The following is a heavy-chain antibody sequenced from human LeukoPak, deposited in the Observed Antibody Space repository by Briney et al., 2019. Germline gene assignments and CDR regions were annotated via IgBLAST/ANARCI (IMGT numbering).Heavy chain of an antibody. D-gene: IGHD6-6*01. Sequence: PSETLSLTCTVSGDSTSSGGYYCSWVRQPAGKGLEWIGRIYTSGTTNYNPSLKSRVTISLDTSKDQFSLKINSVTAADTAVYYCARGEYSSSHLDYWGQGILVTVSS. J-gene: IGHJ4*02. CDR3: ARGEYSSSHLDY. V-gene: IGHV4-61*02. CDR2: IYTSGTT. CDR1: GDSTSSGGYY.